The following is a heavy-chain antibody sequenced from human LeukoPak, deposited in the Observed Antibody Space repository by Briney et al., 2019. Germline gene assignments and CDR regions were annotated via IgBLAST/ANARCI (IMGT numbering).Heavy chain of an antibody. CDR3: ARDTDSGWYGIGNMDV. Sequence: GGSLRLSCAASGFTFSSYDMNWVRQVPGKGLEWVSSIDTAGDAYYADSVKGRFTISRENSKSTVYLQMNSLRPEDTAVYSCARDTDSGWYGIGNMDVWGKGTTVTVSS. V-gene: IGHV3-13*01. CDR2: IDTAGDA. J-gene: IGHJ6*03. D-gene: IGHD6-19*01. CDR1: GFTFSSYD.